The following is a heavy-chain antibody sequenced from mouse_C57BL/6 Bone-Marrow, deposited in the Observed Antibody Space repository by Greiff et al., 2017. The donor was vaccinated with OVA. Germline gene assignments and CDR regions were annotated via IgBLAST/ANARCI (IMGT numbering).Heavy chain of an antibody. J-gene: IGHJ2*01. CDR3: ARHLSVPYYFDY. D-gene: IGHD3-1*01. Sequence: EVKVVESGGGLVQPGESLKLSCESNEYEFPSHDMSWVRKTPEKRLELVAAINSDGGSTYYPATMERRFIISRDNTKKTLYLLMCSLRSEDTALYYCARHLSVPYYFDYWGQGTTLTVSS. CDR2: INSDGGST. V-gene: IGHV5-2*01. CDR1: EYEFPSHD.